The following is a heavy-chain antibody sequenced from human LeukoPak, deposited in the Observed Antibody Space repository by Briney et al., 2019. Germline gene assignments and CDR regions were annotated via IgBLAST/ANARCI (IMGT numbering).Heavy chain of an antibody. D-gene: IGHD3-22*01. J-gene: IGHJ5*02. V-gene: IGHV1-46*01. CDR2: INPSGGST. Sequence: VASVKVSCKASGYTFTSYGISWVRQAPGQGLEWMGIINPSGGSTSYAQKFQGRVTMTRDMSTSTVYMELSSLRSEDTAVYYCARVGDSSGYYLSWFDPWGQGTLVTVSS. CDR1: GYTFTSYG. CDR3: ARVGDSSGYYLSWFDP.